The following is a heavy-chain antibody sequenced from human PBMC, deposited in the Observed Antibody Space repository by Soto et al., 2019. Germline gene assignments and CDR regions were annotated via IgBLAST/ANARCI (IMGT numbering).Heavy chain of an antibody. CDR3: ARGRDSNYEMDV. CDR2: INPNSGGT. V-gene: IGHV1-2*04. D-gene: IGHD4-4*01. Sequence: ASVKVSCKASGYTFTGYYMHWVRQAPGQGLEWMGWINPNSGGTNYAQKFQGWVTMTRDTSISTAYMELSRLRSDDTAVYYCARGRDSNYEMDVWGQGTTVTVYS. CDR1: GYTFTGYY. J-gene: IGHJ6*02.